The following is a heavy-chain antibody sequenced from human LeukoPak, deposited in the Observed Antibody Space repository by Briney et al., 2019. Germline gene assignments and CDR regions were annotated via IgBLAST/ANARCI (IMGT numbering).Heavy chain of an antibody. V-gene: IGHV3-30*04. CDR1: GFSFNTFA. CDR2: ISDDGSKK. J-gene: IGHJ6*03. Sequence: GGSLRLSCAASGFSFNTFAMHWVRQAPDKGLEWVAVISDDGSKKYHADSVKGRFTISRDNSENTLYLQMKSLRHEDTAVYYCARVVGLTGYSSSWYSGYYYYMDVWGKGTTVTVSS. CDR3: ARVVGLTGYSSSWYSGYYYYMDV. D-gene: IGHD6-13*01.